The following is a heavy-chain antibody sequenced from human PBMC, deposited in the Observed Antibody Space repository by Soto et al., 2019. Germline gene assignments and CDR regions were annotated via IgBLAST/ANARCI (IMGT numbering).Heavy chain of an antibody. CDR3: ARLYYDILTGYYGTLFDY. D-gene: IGHD3-9*01. CDR1: GGSISSSSYY. V-gene: IGHV4-39*01. CDR2: IYYSGST. J-gene: IGHJ4*02. Sequence: SETLSLTCTVSGGSISSSSYYWGWIRQPPGKGLEWIGSIYYSGSTYYNPSLKSRVTISVDTSKNQFSLKLSSVTAADTAVYYCARLYYDILTGYYGTLFDYWGQGTLVTVSS.